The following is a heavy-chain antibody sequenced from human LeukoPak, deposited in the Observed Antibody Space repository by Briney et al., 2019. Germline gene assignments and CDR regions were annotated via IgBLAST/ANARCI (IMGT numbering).Heavy chain of an antibody. D-gene: IGHD5-18*01. V-gene: IGHV1-46*01. J-gene: IGHJ6*02. CDR3: ARFPNTAMVMGLEYYYYGMDV. CDR2: INPSGGST. CDR1: GYTFTSYY. Sequence: ASVKVSCKASGYTFTSYYMHWVRQAPGQGLEWMGLINPSGGSTSYAQKFQGRVTMTRDTSTSTVSMELSSLRSEDTAVYYCARFPNTAMVMGLEYYYYGMDVWGQGTTVTVSS.